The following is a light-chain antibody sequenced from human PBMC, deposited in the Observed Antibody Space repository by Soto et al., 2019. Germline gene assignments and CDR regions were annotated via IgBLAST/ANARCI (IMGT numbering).Light chain of an antibody. CDR1: SSNIGKNY. V-gene: IGLV1-51*02. CDR3: GTWETSLTVVL. J-gene: IGLJ2*01. Sequence: QSVLTQPHSVSAAEGQKVTLSCSGGSSNIGKNYVSWYQQLPGTAPKLLIYETNKRPSGIPDRFSGSKSGTSATLGISGLETGGEAHYYCGTWETSLTVVLFVGGTKLTVL. CDR2: ETN.